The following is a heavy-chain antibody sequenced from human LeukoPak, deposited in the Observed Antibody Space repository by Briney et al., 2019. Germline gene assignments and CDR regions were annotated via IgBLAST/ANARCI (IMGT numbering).Heavy chain of an antibody. CDR2: IYTSGST. CDR1: GGSISSGSYY. J-gene: IGHJ4*02. V-gene: IGHV4-61*02. D-gene: IGHD2-8*01. Sequence: SGTLSLTCTVSGGSISSGSYYWSWIRQPAGKGLEWIGRIYTSGSTNYNPSLKSRVTISVDTSKNQFSLKLSSVTAADTAVYCCARKWRAIDYWGQGTLVTVSS. CDR3: ARKWRAIDY.